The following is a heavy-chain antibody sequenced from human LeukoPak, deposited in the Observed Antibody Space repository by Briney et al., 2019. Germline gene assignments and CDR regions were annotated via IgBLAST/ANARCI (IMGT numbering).Heavy chain of an antibody. D-gene: IGHD6-13*01. J-gene: IGHJ4*02. Sequence: GGSLRLSCAASGFTFSSYEMNWVRQAPGKGLEWVSYISSSGSTIYYADSVKGRFTISRDNAKNTLYLQMNSLRAEDTAVYYCARVGYISSWYVDYWGQGTLVAVSS. CDR1: GFTFSSYE. CDR2: ISSSGSTI. V-gene: IGHV3-48*03. CDR3: ARVGYISSWYVDY.